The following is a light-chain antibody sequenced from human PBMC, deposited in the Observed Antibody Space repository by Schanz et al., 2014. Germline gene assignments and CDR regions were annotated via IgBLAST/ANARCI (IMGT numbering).Light chain of an antibody. CDR2: GAS. J-gene: IGKJ1*01. Sequence: EIVLTQSPGTLSLSPGERATLSCRASQSVRSNFLAWYQQKPGQAPRLIIHGASSRATGIPDRISGSGSGTDFTLTINSVEPEDFAVYYCQHYGTSPGTFGRGTKVEIK. CDR3: QHYGTSPGT. V-gene: IGKV3-20*01. CDR1: QSVRSNF.